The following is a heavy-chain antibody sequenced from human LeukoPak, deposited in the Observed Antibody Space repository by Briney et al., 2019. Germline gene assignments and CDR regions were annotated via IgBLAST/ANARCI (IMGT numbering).Heavy chain of an antibody. D-gene: IGHD6-19*01. CDR2: ISTYNGNT. V-gene: IGHV1-18*01. CDR1: GYTFTSYG. J-gene: IGHJ4*02. Sequence: ASVKVSCKASGYTFTSYGISWVRQAPGQGLEWMGWISTYNGNTNYAQNLQGRVTMTRDTSTSTVYMELSSLRSEDTAVYYCARENEMSSTGLPGIAVAVGFDYWGQGTLVTVSS. CDR3: ARENEMSSTGLPGIAVAVGFDY.